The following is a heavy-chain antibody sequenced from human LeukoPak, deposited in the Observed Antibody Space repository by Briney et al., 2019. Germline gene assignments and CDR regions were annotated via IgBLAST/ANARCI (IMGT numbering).Heavy chain of an antibody. Sequence: GGSLRLSCAASGFTFSTYSIIWVRQAPGKGLEWVSAISDSGNTYYADSVKGRFTISRDSSKNTLFLQMNRLRPEDAAVYYCAKAPVTTCRGAYCYPFDYWGQGTLVTVSS. J-gene: IGHJ4*02. V-gene: IGHV3-23*01. CDR2: ISDSGNT. CDR3: AKAPVTTCRGAYCYPFDY. CDR1: GFTFSTYS. D-gene: IGHD2-21*01.